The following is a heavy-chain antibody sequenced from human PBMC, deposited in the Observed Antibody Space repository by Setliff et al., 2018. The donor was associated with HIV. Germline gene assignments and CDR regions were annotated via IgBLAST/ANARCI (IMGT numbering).Heavy chain of an antibody. Sequence: VGSLRLSCAASGFTFSTYRMAWVRQAPGKGLEWVSAISGSGGSTYYADSVKGRFTISRDKSKNTVYLQMYSLRAEDTALYYCAKDRVGYCSSISCPGGFDYWGQGTLVTVSS. D-gene: IGHD2-2*03. CDR2: ISGSGGST. V-gene: IGHV3-23*01. CDR1: GFTFSTYR. CDR3: AKDRVGYCSSISCPGGFDY. J-gene: IGHJ4*02.